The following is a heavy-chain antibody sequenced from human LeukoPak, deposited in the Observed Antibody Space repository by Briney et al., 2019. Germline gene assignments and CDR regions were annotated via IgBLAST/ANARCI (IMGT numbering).Heavy chain of an antibody. CDR2: ISGSGVST. V-gene: IGHV3-23*01. CDR1: GFTFSSYA. Sequence: PGGSLGLSCAASGFTFSSYAMSWVRQAPGKGLEWVSTISGSGVSTYYANSVKGRFTISRDNSKNTLYLQMNSLRAEDTAVYYCARSELAVPPDRYYFDYWGQGTLVTVSS. D-gene: IGHD6-19*01. J-gene: IGHJ4*02. CDR3: ARSELAVPPDRYYFDY.